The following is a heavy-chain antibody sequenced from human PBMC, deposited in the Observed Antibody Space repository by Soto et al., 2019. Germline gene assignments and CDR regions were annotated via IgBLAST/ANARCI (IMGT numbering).Heavy chain of an antibody. CDR2: INPNSGGT. CDR3: ARDGDGSGGPYGMDV. D-gene: IGHD3-10*01. V-gene: IGHV1-2*04. CDR1: GYTFTGYY. Sequence: ASVKVSCKASGYTFTGYYMHWVRQAPGQGLEWMGWINPNSGGTNYAQKFQGWVTMTRDTSISTAYMELSRLRSDDTAVYYCARDGDGSGGPYGMDVWGQGTTVTVSS. J-gene: IGHJ6*02.